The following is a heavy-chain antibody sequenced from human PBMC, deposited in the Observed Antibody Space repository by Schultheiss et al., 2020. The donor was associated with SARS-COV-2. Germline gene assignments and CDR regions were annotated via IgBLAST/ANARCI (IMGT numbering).Heavy chain of an antibody. Sequence: SGPTLVKPTQTLTLTCTFSGFSLSTGGMRVSWIRQPPGKALEWLARIDWDDDKYCSTSLKTRLTISKATSKNQVVLTMTNMDPMDTATYYCAHRPAVTNKDWFDPWGQGTLVTVSS. CDR1: GFSLSTGGMR. CDR3: AHRPAVTNKDWFDP. D-gene: IGHD4-17*01. V-gene: IGHV2-70*12. J-gene: IGHJ5*02. CDR2: IDWDDDK.